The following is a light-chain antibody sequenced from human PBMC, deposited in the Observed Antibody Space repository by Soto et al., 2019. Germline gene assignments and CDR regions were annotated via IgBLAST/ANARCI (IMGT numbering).Light chain of an antibody. CDR3: SSYRSSSTLYV. Sequence: QSALTQPASVSGSPGQSITISCTGTSSDIGGYKYVSWYQHHPGKAPKLMIYEVSNRPSWISNRFSGSKFGNTASLTISGLQAEDEADYYCSSYRSSSTLYVFGTGTKLTVL. V-gene: IGLV2-14*01. CDR1: SSDIGGYKY. J-gene: IGLJ1*01. CDR2: EVS.